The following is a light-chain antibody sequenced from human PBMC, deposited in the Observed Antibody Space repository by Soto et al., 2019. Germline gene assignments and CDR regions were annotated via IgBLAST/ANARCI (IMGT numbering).Light chain of an antibody. CDR1: RSNIGAGYH. Sequence: QSVLTQPPSVSGAPGQRVTISCTGSRSNIGAGYHVHWYQQLPGTAPKLLIYGNSNRPSGVPDRFSGSKSGTSASLAITGLQAEDEADYYCQSYDSSLSGSVFGGGTKLPVL. J-gene: IGLJ3*02. V-gene: IGLV1-40*01. CDR2: GNS. CDR3: QSYDSSLSGSV.